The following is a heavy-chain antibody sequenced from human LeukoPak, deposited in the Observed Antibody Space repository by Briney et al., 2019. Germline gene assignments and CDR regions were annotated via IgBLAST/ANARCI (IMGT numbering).Heavy chain of an antibody. D-gene: IGHD1-26*01. CDR2: IYTSGST. V-gene: IGHV4-61*02. Sequence: PSETLSLTCTVSGGSISSGSYYWSWIRQPAGKGLEWIGRIYTSGSTNYNPSLKSRVTISVDTSKNQFSPKLSSVTAADTAVYYCARDPIVGADAFDIWGQGTMVTVSS. CDR1: GGSISSGSYY. CDR3: ARDPIVGADAFDI. J-gene: IGHJ3*02.